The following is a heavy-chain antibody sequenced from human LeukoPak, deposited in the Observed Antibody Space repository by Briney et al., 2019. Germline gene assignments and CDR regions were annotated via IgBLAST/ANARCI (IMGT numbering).Heavy chain of an antibody. J-gene: IGHJ4*02. V-gene: IGHV3-74*01. Sequence: GGSLRLSCAASGFTFSRYWMHWVRQAPGKGLVGVSRINSDGSYTSYADFVKGRFTISRDNAKNTVYLQMSSLRAEDTAVYYCAKRAPYMVATDYWGQGTLVTVSS. CDR1: GFTFSRYW. CDR3: AKRAPYMVATDY. D-gene: IGHD5-12*01. CDR2: INSDGSYT.